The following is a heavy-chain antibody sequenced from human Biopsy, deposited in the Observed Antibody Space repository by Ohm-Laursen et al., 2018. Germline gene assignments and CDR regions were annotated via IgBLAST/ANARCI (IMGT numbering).Heavy chain of an antibody. D-gene: IGHD4-23*01. J-gene: IGHJ4*02. Sequence: PSQTLSLTCTVSGDSVTKYYWSWIRQPPGKGLEWIGHIYYSVMTNYNPSLQSRVSISVDTSRNQVSLTPSSLTAADTAVYYCARGSNDFGGLYFPRWGQGTLLTVSS. V-gene: IGHV4-59*02. CDR3: ARGSNDFGGLYFPR. CDR1: GDSVTKYY. CDR2: IYYSVMT.